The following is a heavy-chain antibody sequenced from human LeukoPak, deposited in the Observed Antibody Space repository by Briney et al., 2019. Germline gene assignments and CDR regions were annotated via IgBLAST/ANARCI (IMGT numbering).Heavy chain of an antibody. CDR3: ASLLSYSSGWHYDY. V-gene: IGHV4-39*01. CDR2: IYYSGST. J-gene: IGHJ4*02. CDR1: GGSISSSSYS. D-gene: IGHD6-19*01. Sequence: PSETLSLTCTVSGGSISSSSYSWGWIRQPPGKGLEWIGSIYYSGSTYYNPSLKSRVTISVDTSKNQFSLKLSSVTAADTAVYYCASLLSYSSGWHYDYWGQGTLVTVSS.